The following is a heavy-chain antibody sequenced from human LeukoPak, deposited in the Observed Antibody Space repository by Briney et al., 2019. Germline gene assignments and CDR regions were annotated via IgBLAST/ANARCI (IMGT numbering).Heavy chain of an antibody. CDR1: GGSISSSSYY. J-gene: IGHJ5*02. CDR3: ARAPSVGLLLSRRNWFDP. V-gene: IGHV4-39*07. CDR2: IHYSGST. D-gene: IGHD2-15*01. Sequence: PSETLSLTCTVSGGSISSSSYYWGWIRQPPGKGLEWIGSIHYSGSTNYNPSLKSRVTISVDTSKNQFSLKLSSVTAADTAVYYCARAPSVGLLLSRRNWFDPWGQGTLVTVSS.